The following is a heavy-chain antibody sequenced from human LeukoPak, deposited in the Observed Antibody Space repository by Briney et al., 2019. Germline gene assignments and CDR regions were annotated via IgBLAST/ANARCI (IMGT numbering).Heavy chain of an antibody. V-gene: IGHV4-61*02. D-gene: IGHD3-22*01. CDR1: GGSISSGSYY. CDR2: IYTSGST. Sequence: SETLSLTCTVSGGSISSGSYYWSWIRQPAGKGLEWIGRIYTSGSTNYNPSLKSRVTMSVDTSKNQFSLKLSSVTAADTAVYYCAREAYYYDSSGQNTLGYWGQGTLVTVSS. J-gene: IGHJ4*02. CDR3: AREAYYYDSSGQNTLGY.